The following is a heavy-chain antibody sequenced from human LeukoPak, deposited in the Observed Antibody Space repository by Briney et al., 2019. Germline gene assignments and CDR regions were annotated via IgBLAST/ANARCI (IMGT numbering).Heavy chain of an antibody. CDR3: ARNDSRGGSSDY. V-gene: IGHV1-18*01. CDR2: ISAYNGNT. D-gene: IGHD4-11*01. CDR1: GYTFTSYG. J-gene: IGHJ4*02. Sequence: ASVKVSCKASGYTFTSYGISWVRQAPGQGLEWMGWISAYNGNTNYAQKLQGRVTMTTDTCTSTAYMELRSLRSDDTAVYYCARNDSRGGSSDYWGQGTLVTVSS.